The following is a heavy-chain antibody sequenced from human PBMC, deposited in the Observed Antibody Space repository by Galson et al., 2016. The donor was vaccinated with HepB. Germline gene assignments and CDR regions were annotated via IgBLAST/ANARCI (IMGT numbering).Heavy chain of an antibody. Sequence: SLRLSCAASGFSVSSNFVSWVRQSPGKGLEWVSVIYTGGSTYYADSVKGRFTISRDNSKNMLYLQMNSLRAEDTAVYYCARAIAAAGSFDYWGQGTLVTVSS. J-gene: IGHJ4*02. CDR1: GFSVSSNF. V-gene: IGHV3-53*01. D-gene: IGHD6-13*01. CDR3: ARAIAAAGSFDY. CDR2: IYTGGST.